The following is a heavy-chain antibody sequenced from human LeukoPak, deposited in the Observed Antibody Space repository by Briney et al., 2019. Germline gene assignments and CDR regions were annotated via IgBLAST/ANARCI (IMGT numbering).Heavy chain of an antibody. CDR3: AKDKGGGYGNDGFDI. D-gene: IGHD3-16*01. V-gene: IGHV3-30*18. CDR2: ISYDGSNQ. J-gene: IGHJ3*02. CDR1: GFTFSSYG. Sequence: GRSLSLSCAASGFTFSSYGMHWVRQAPGKGLEWVAVISYDGSNQYYADSVKGRFTISRDNPKNTLYLQMNSLRAEDTAVYYCAKDKGGGYGNDGFDIWGRGTMVTVSS.